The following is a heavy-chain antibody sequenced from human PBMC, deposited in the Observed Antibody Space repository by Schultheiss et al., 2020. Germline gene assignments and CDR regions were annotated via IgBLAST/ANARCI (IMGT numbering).Heavy chain of an antibody. CDR1: GFTFDDYT. V-gene: IGHV3-43*01. CDR3: ARDDYGGNFDY. CDR2: ISWDGGST. J-gene: IGHJ4*02. D-gene: IGHD4-23*01. Sequence: GSLRLSCAASGFTFDDYTMHWVRQAPGKGLEWVSLISWDGGSTYYADSVKGRFTISRDNAKNSLYLQMNSLRDEDTAVYYCARDDYGGNFDYWGRGTLVTVSS.